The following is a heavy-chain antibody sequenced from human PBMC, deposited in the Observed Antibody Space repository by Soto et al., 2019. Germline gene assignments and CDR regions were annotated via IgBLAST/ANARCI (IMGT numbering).Heavy chain of an antibody. V-gene: IGHV4-34*01. Sequence: QVQLQQWGAGLLKPSETLSLTCAVYGGSFSGYYWSWIRQPPGKGLEWIGEINHSGSTNYNPSLKSRVTISVDTSKNQFSLKLSSVTAADTAVYYCARRRPGIAAAGMNRYGMDVWGQGTTVTVSS. CDR1: GGSFSGYY. CDR2: INHSGST. D-gene: IGHD6-13*01. J-gene: IGHJ6*02. CDR3: ARRRPGIAAAGMNRYGMDV.